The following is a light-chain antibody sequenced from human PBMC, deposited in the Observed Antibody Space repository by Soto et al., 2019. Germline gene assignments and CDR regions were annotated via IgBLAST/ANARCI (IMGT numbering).Light chain of an antibody. CDR2: GAS. CDR1: QSVSNSY. Sequence: EIVLTQSPGTLPLSPGERATLSCRASQSVSNSYLAWYQQKPGQAPRLLIYGASSRATGIPDRFSGSGSGTDFTLTISRLEPEDFAVYYCQQYGSSPRTFGQGTKVEIK. CDR3: QQYGSSPRT. V-gene: IGKV3-20*01. J-gene: IGKJ1*01.